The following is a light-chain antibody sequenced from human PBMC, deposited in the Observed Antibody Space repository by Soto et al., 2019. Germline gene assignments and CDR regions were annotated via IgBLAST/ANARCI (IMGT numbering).Light chain of an antibody. Sequence: QSVLTQPASVSGSLGQSITISCTGTTSDVSAYNYVSWYQQHPGKAPKFMIYEVSNRPSGVSNRFSGSKSGNTASLTISGLQAEDEADYYCTSYTRSSTWVFGGGTKVTVL. V-gene: IGLV2-14*01. J-gene: IGLJ2*01. CDR2: EVS. CDR1: TSDVSAYNY. CDR3: TSYTRSSTWV.